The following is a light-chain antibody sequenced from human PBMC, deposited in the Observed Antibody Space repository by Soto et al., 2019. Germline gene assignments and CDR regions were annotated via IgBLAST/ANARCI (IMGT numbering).Light chain of an antibody. CDR3: QQYGSTPLT. CDR2: GAS. Sequence: ESVLTQSPGTLSLSPGERATLSCRASPSVITYLAWYQQKPGQAPRLLIYGASSRATGIPDRFSGSGSGTDFTLTISRLEPEDVAVYYCQQYGSTPLTFGGGTKVEIK. J-gene: IGKJ4*01. V-gene: IGKV3-20*01. CDR1: PSVITY.